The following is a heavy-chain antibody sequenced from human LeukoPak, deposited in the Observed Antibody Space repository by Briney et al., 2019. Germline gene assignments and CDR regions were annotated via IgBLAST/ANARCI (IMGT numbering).Heavy chain of an antibody. CDR3: ARDEDYRPFDY. D-gene: IGHD4/OR15-4a*01. Sequence: GGSLRLSCAASGFTFSSSSFHWVRQAPGKGLEWVAVISFDGSNKYYSDSVKGRFTISRDNSKNTLYLQMNSLRAEDTAVYYCARDEDYRPFDYWGQGTLVTVSS. CDR2: ISFDGSNK. V-gene: IGHV3-30-3*01. J-gene: IGHJ4*02. CDR1: GFTFSSSS.